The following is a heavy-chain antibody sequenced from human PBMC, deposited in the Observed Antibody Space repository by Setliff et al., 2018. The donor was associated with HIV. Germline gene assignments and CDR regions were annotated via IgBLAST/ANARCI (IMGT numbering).Heavy chain of an antibody. J-gene: IGHJ3*02. D-gene: IGHD2-15*01. CDR1: GGSISSSSYY. Sequence: SSETLSLTCTVSGGSISSSSYYWGWIRQPPGKGLEWIGNIYYSGSTNYNPSLKSRVTISLDTSRNQFSLKLGSVTAADTAMYYCAREHCSGGSCNGFDIWGQGTMVTVSS. CDR3: AREHCSGGSCNGFDI. CDR2: IYYSGST. V-gene: IGHV4-39*07.